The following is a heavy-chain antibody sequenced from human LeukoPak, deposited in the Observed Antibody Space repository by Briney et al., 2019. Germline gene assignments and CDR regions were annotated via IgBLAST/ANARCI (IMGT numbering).Heavy chain of an antibody. CDR3: ARHRGGQQPPLALDY. CDR1: GGTISSYY. Sequence: SETLSLTCTVSGGTISSYYWSWIRQPAGKGPEWIGRIYTSGSTNYNPSLKSRVTISVDTSKNQFSLKLSSVTAADTAVYYFARHRGGQQPPLALDYWGQGTLVTVSS. J-gene: IGHJ4*02. V-gene: IGHV4-4*07. CDR2: IYTSGST. D-gene: IGHD6-13*01.